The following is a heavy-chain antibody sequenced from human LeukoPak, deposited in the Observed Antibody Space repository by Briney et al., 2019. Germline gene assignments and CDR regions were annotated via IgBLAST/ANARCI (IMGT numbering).Heavy chain of an antibody. CDR3: ARGLGYYYDSSGYYKGKGYYYYYMDV. V-gene: IGHV1-69*06. J-gene: IGHJ6*03. D-gene: IGHD3-22*01. CDR2: IIPIFGTA. Sequence: SVKVSCKASGGTFSSYAISWVRQAPGQGLEWMGGIIPIFGTANYARKFQGRVTITADKSTSTAYMELSSLRSEDTAVYYCARGLGYYYDSSGYYKGKGYYYYYMDVWGKGTTVTVSS. CDR1: GGTFSSYA.